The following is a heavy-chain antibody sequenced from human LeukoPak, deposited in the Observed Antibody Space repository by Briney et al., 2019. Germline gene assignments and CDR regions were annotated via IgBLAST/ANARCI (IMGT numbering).Heavy chain of an antibody. CDR1: GFTFSSYS. CDR2: ISSSSSTI. J-gene: IGHJ5*02. D-gene: IGHD6-13*01. V-gene: IGHV3-48*01. CDR3: ARGQFEAAGTLGWFDP. Sequence: GGSLRLSCAASGFTFSSYSMNWVRQAPGKGLEWVSYISSSSSTIYYADSVKGRFTISRDNAKNSLYLQMNSLRAEDTAVYYCARGQFEAAGTLGWFDPWGQGTLVTVSS.